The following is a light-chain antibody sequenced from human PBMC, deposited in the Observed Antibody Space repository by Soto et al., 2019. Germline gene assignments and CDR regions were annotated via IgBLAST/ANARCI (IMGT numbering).Light chain of an antibody. Sequence: QSALTQPASVSGSPGQSITIYCTGTSSDVGTYNLASWYQQHPGKAPKLMIYEGSKRPSGVSKRFSGSKSGNTASLTISGLQADDEADYYCCSYAGSSTWVFGGGTKVTVL. CDR3: CSYAGSSTWV. CDR1: SSDVGTYNL. J-gene: IGLJ3*02. V-gene: IGLV2-23*01. CDR2: EGS.